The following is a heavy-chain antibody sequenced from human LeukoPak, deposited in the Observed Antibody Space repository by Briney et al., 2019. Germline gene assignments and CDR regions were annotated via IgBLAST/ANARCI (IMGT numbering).Heavy chain of an antibody. J-gene: IGHJ4*02. CDR1: VYRFTKYG. CDR3: ARKLVFDY. Sequence: ASLRVSCKPSVYRFTKYGISWVRQAPGQGLEWMGWINLADGNTTSARKFHGRLIMTTDTSTKTAHMEMRGLRSDDTAVYYCARKLVFDYWGQGTLVSVSS. V-gene: IGHV1-18*04. CDR2: INLADGNT.